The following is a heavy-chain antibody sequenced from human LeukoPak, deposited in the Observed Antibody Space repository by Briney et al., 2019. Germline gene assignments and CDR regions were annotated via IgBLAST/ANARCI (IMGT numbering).Heavy chain of an antibody. V-gene: IGHV3-33*01. D-gene: IGHD3-10*01. J-gene: IGHJ4*02. Sequence: GTSLRLSCAASGFMFKNSGMHWVRQAPGKGLEWVAIIWYDGSNRFYADSVKGRFTISRDNSKDTLYLQMDSLRGEDTAVYYCARDFYDSGTYFSDYWGQGTLVTVSS. CDR1: GFMFKNSG. CDR2: IWYDGSNR. CDR3: ARDFYDSGTYFSDY.